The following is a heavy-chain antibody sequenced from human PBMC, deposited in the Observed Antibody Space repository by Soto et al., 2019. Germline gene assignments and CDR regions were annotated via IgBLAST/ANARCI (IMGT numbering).Heavy chain of an antibody. J-gene: IGHJ1*01. V-gene: IGHV4-34*01. Sequence: LETLSLTCAVYGWSFSGYYWSWIRQPPGKGLEWIGEINHSGSTNYNPSLKSRVTISVDTSKNQFSLKLSSVTAADTAVYYCARGADYYDSGAYYYILNYWGQGTLVTVSS. CDR3: ARGADYYDSGAYYYILNY. D-gene: IGHD3-22*01. CDR1: GWSFSGYY. CDR2: INHSGST.